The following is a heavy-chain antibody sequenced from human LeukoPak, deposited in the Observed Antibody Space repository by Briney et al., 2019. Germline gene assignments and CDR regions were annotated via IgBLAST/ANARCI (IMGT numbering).Heavy chain of an antibody. CDR2: ISAHHGQT. D-gene: IGHD2-2*01. V-gene: IGHV1-18*04. CDR1: GYTFTGYY. CDR3: AGSLGYCTSNLCYLKY. Sequence: ASVKASCKASGYTFTGYYMHWVRQAPGQGLEWMGWISAHHGQTEYAPKLQDRVTMTTDTYTNTAYMELRSLRSDDTAVYYCAGSLGYCTSNLCYLKYWGQGTLVTVSS. J-gene: IGHJ4*02.